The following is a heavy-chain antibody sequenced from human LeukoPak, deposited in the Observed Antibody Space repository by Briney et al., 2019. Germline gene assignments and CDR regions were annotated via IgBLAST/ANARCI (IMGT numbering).Heavy chain of an antibody. CDR1: GYTFTSYG. CDR3: AGGRRMTGTTGYYYYYMDV. V-gene: IGHV1-18*01. J-gene: IGHJ6*03. D-gene: IGHD1-20*01. Sequence: GASVKVSCKASGYTFTSYGISWVRQAPGQGLEWMGWISAYNGNTNYAQKLQGRVTMTTDTSTSTAYMELRGLRSDDTAVYYCAGGRRMTGTTGYYYYYMDVWGKGTTVTVSS. CDR2: ISAYNGNT.